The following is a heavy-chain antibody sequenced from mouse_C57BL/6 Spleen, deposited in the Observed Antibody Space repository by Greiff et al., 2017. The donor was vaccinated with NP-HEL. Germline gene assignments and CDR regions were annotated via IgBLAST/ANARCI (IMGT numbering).Heavy chain of an antibody. D-gene: IGHD1-1*01. CDR3: ARDRDYYGYYAMDY. J-gene: IGHJ4*01. Sequence: EVKLMESGGGLVKPGGSLKLSCAASGFTFSSYAMSWVRQTPEKRLEWVATISDGGSYTYYPDNVKGRFTISRDNAKNNLYLQMSHLKSEDTAMYYCARDRDYYGYYAMDYWGQGTSVTVSS. V-gene: IGHV5-4*01. CDR2: ISDGGSYT. CDR1: GFTFSSYA.